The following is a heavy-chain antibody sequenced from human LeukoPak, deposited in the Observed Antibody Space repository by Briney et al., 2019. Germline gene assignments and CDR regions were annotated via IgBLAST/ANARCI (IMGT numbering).Heavy chain of an antibody. J-gene: IGHJ3*02. V-gene: IGHV1-2*02. D-gene: IGHD4-17*01. CDR3: ARVGSPAMTTVTTVDAFDI. Sequence: ASVKVSCKASGYTFTGYYMHWVRQAPGQGLEWMGWINPNSGGTNYAQKFQGRVTMTRDTSISTAYMELSRLRSDDMAVYYCARVGSPAMTTVTTVDAFDIWGQGTMVTVSS. CDR1: GYTFTGYY. CDR2: INPNSGGT.